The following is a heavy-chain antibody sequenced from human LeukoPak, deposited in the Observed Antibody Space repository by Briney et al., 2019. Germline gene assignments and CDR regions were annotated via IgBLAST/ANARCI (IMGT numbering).Heavy chain of an antibody. CDR2: INPNSGGT. J-gene: IGHJ4*02. CDR1: RYTFTDYS. Sequence: ASVKVSCKASRYTFTDYSIHWVRQAPGQGLEWMGGINPNSGGTDYAQKFQGRVTMTRDTSISTAYMELSRLRSDDTAVYYCARDLCYCSSTSCYEFDYWGQGTLVTVSS. D-gene: IGHD2-2*01. V-gene: IGHV1-2*02. CDR3: ARDLCYCSSTSCYEFDY.